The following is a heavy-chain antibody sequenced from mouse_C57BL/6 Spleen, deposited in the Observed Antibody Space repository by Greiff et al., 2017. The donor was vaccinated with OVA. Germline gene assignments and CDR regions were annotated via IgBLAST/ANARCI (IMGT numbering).Heavy chain of an antibody. CDR1: GYTFTSYW. J-gene: IGHJ4*01. CDR3: ARRDAADAMDY. CDR2: IHPNSGST. V-gene: IGHV1-64*01. Sequence: VQLQQPGAELVKPGASVKLSCKASGYTFTSYWMHWVKQRPGQGLEWIGMIHPNSGSTNYNEKFKSKATLTVDKSSSTAYMQLSSLTSEDSAVYYCARRDAADAMDYWGQGTSVTVSS.